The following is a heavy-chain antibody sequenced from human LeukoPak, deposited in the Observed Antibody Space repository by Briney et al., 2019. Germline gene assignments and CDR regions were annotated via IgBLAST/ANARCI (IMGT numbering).Heavy chain of an antibody. J-gene: IGHJ6*02. D-gene: IGHD3-10*01. V-gene: IGHV3-9*01. CDR3: AGLFGVGEKDHYYYGMDV. CDR1: GFTFDDYA. Sequence: GGSLRLSCAASGFTFDDYAMHWVRQAPGKGLEWVSGISWNSGSIGYADSVKGRFTISRDNAKNSLYLQMNSLRAEDSALYYCAGLFGVGEKDHYYYGMDVWGQGTTVTVSS. CDR2: ISWNSGSI.